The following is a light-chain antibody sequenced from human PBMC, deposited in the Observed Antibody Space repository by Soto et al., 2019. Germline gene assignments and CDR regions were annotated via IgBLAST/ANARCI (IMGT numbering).Light chain of an antibody. J-gene: IGLJ2*01. CDR1: SSDVGGYNY. CDR2: EVS. Sequence: QSVLTQPASVSGSPGQSITISCSGTSSDVGGYNYVSWYQQHPGKAPKLMIYEVSNRPSGVSNRFSGSKSGNTVSLTISGRQAEDEADYYCSSYTSSSTLVFGGGTKLTVL. V-gene: IGLV2-14*01. CDR3: SSYTSSSTLV.